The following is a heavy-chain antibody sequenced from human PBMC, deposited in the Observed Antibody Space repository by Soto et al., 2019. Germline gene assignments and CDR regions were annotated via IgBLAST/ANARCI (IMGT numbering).Heavy chain of an antibody. CDR3: AREGGGTAPLGY. V-gene: IGHV1-18*01. D-gene: IGHD2-21*02. CDR1: GYTFTNYG. CDR2: ISAYNGHT. Sequence: QVQLVQSGPEVKKPGASVKVSCKASGYTFTNYGFNWVRQAPGQGLEWMGWISAYNGHTKYSQILQGRVTMTTDTSTSTAYMELRSLTSDDTAVYYCAREGGGTAPLGYWGQGTRVTVSS. J-gene: IGHJ4*02.